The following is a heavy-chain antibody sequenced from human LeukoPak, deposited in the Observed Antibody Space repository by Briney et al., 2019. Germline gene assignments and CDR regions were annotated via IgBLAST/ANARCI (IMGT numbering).Heavy chain of an antibody. CDR3: ARVSPAFSYCSGGSCGYLDY. V-gene: IGHV4-59*01. CDR1: GGSISSYY. D-gene: IGHD2-15*01. J-gene: IGHJ4*02. Sequence: SETLSLTCTVSGGSISSYYWSWIRQPPGKGLEWIGYIYYSGSTNYNPSLKSRVTISVDTSKNQFSLKLSSVTAADTAVYYCARVSPAFSYCSGGSCGYLDYWGQGTLVTVSS. CDR2: IYYSGST.